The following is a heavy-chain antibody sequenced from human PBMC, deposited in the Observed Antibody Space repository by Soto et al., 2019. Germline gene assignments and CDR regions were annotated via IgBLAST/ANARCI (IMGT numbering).Heavy chain of an antibody. D-gene: IGHD6-19*01. V-gene: IGHV1-69*13. CDR2: IIPIFGTA. J-gene: IGHJ4*02. Sequence: RASVKVSCKASGGTFSSYAISWVRQAPGQGLEWMGGIIPIFGTANYAQKFQGRVTITADESTSTAYMELSSLRSEDTAVYYCAVAGTGYFDYWGQGTLVTVSS. CDR1: GGTFSSYA. CDR3: AVAGTGYFDY.